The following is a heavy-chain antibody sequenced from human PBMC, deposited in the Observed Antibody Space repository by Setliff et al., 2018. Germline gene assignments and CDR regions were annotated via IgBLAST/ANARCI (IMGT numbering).Heavy chain of an antibody. CDR3: ARDSVTLGQLERRGGWHYYGMDV. CDR2: INPIFETA. D-gene: IGHD1-1*01. CDR1: GGTFSGYA. Sequence: ASVKVSCKASGGTFSGYAFSWVRQAPGQGLEWIGGINPIFETAHYAEKFRDRVTITADKSTTTVHMGLSSLTSEDTAVYFCARDSVTLGQLERRGGWHYYGMDVWGQGTTVTVSS. J-gene: IGHJ6*02. V-gene: IGHV1-69*06.